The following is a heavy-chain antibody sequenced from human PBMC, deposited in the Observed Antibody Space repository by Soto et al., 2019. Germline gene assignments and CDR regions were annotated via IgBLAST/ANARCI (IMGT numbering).Heavy chain of an antibody. J-gene: IGHJ4*02. Sequence: SETLSLTCTVSGGSISSYRWSWIRQPAGKGLEWIGRLNNYGNTHYNPSLKSRVTMSVDTSRNQFSLKLSSVSAADTAVYYCAGYRRGYSGYVFGDWGQGTVVTV. D-gene: IGHD5-12*01. CDR3: AGYRRGYSGYVFGD. CDR2: LNNYGNT. V-gene: IGHV4-4*07. CDR1: GGSISSYR.